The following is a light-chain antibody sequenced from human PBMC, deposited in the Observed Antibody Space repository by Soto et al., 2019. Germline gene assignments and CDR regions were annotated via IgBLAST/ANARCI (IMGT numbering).Light chain of an antibody. CDR3: QHYNRYSAT. J-gene: IGKJ1*01. CDR2: AAS. Sequence: IQLTQSPSSLSASVGDRVTITCRASQGIGSYLAWYQQKPGEAPKLLIFAASTLQSGVPSRFSGSGSGTDFTLTINSLQPDDFATYYCQHYNRYSATLGQGTKVDIK. V-gene: IGKV1-9*01. CDR1: QGIGSY.